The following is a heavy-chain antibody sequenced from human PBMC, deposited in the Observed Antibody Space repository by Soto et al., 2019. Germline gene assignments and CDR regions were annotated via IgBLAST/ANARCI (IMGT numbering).Heavy chain of an antibody. CDR1: GFTFGFFG. CDR3: ARGNLSFDFDS. CDR2: ISADGGNK. Sequence: QIQLVESGGGVVQPGSSLRLSCAASGFTFGFFGMHWVRLAPGKGLEWVGFISADGGNKYYADSVTGRFTLSRDNSKNTVSLQMNTLGDDDTALYYCARGNLSFDFDSWGQGTLVTVSS. D-gene: IGHD2-15*01. J-gene: IGHJ4*02. V-gene: IGHV3-30*03.